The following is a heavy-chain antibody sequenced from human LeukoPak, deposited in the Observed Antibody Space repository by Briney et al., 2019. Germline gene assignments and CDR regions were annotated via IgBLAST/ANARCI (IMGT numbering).Heavy chain of an antibody. J-gene: IGHJ4*02. CDR2: IKWNGGSI. V-gene: IGHV3-20*04. CDR3: TSGYNSVGGYYFDY. D-gene: IGHD2-15*01. Sequence: PGGSLRLSCAASGFGFHDYGMSWVRQAPGEGPEWVSGIKWNGGSIGYADSVKGRFTISRDNAKNSLYLQMNSLRAEDTALYYCTSGYNSVGGYYFDYWGQGTLVTVSS. CDR1: GFGFHDYG.